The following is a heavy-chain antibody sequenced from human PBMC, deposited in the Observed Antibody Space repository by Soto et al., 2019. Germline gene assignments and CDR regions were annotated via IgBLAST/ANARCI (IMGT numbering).Heavy chain of an antibody. Sequence: QLQLQESGPGLVKPSETLSLTCTVSGDFISSNGHHWGWIRQPPGKGLEWIGSFSYSGNTHYNPFFESRVTISIDTAKNQFSLKLSSVTAADTAVYYCARLRGLGVVSPYFDYWGQGALVTVSS. CDR1: GDFISSNGHH. CDR2: FSYSGNT. D-gene: IGHD2-21*01. V-gene: IGHV4-39*01. J-gene: IGHJ4*02. CDR3: ARLRGLGVVSPYFDY.